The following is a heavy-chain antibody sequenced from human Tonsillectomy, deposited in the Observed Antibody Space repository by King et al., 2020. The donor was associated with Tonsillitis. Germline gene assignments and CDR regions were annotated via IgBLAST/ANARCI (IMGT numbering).Heavy chain of an antibody. CDR2: IFTSGST. V-gene: IGHV4-4*07. CDR1: GGSISRYY. CDR3: ARDREEAVDY. D-gene: IGHD6-13*01. Sequence: VQLQESGPGLVKPSETLSLTCTVSGGSISRYYWSWIRQPAGKGLEWIGRIFTSGSTKYNPSLKSRVTMSVDTSTNQFSLKLSSVTAADTAVYYCARDREEAVDYWGQGTLVTVSS. J-gene: IGHJ4*02.